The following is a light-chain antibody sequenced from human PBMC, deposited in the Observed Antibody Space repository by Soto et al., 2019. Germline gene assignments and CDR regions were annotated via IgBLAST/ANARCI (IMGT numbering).Light chain of an antibody. V-gene: IGKV1-39*01. CDR2: VAS. CDR1: HNIINY. J-gene: IGKJ5*01. CDR3: QQSYNAPIT. Sequence: DIQMTQSPSSLSASVGDRVTITCRASHNIINYLNWYQQKPGKAPQLLIYVASMLESGVPSRFSGSGSGTDFTLTISSLQPEDFATYYCQQSYNAPITFGQGTRPDI.